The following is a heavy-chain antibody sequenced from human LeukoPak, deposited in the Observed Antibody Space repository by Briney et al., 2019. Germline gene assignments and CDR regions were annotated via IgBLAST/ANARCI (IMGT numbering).Heavy chain of an antibody. CDR2: IWYDGSNK. CDR1: GFTFSDYG. J-gene: IGHJ6*02. Sequence: GGSLRLSCAASGFTFSDYGMHWVRQAPGKGLEWVAVIWYDGSNKYYADSVRGRFTISRDNSKNTLFLQMNSLRAEDTAEYYCAGKNGDYGMDVWGQGTTVTVSS. D-gene: IGHD4-17*01. CDR3: AGKNGDYGMDV. V-gene: IGHV3-33*01.